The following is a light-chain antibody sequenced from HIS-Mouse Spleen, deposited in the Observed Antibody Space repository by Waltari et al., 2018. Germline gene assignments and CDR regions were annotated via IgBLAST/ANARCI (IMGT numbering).Light chain of an antibody. Sequence: EIVLTQSPATLSLSPGYRATLSCRPSPSVSSYLAWYHQKRGQAPRLLIYDASNRATGIPARFSGSGSGTDFTLNISSLEPEDFAVYYCQQRSNWLTFGGGTNVEIK. CDR2: DAS. V-gene: IGKV3-11*01. J-gene: IGKJ4*01. CDR3: QQRSNWLT. CDR1: PSVSSY.